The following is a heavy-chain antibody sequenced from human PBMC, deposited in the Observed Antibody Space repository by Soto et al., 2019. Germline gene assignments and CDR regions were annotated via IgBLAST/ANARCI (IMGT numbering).Heavy chain of an antibody. CDR3: ARETLLYGYFDY. V-gene: IGHV3-33*01. CDR1: GFTFSSYG. D-gene: IGHD2-2*02. CDR2: IWYDGSNK. J-gene: IGHJ4*02. Sequence: GGSLRLSCAASGFTFSSYGMHWVRQAPGKGLEWVAVIWYDGSNKYYADSVKGRFTISRDNSKNTLYLQMNSLRAEDTAVYYCARETLLYGYFDYWGQGTLVTVSS.